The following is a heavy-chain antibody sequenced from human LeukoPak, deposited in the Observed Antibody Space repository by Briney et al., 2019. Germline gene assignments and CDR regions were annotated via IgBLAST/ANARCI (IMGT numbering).Heavy chain of an antibody. V-gene: IGHV5-51*01. CDR3: ARLSGPVRGVILGWFDP. Sequence: GESLEISCKGSGYSFTSYWIGWVRQMPGKGLEWMGIIYPGDSDTRYSPSFQGQVTISADKSISTAYLQWSSLKASDTAMYYCARLSGPVRGVILGWFDPWGQGTLVTVSS. CDR2: IYPGDSDT. CDR1: GYSFTSYW. J-gene: IGHJ5*02. D-gene: IGHD3-10*01.